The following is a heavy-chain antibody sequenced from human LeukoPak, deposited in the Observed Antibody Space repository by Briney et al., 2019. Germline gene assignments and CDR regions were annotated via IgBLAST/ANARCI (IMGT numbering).Heavy chain of an antibody. V-gene: IGHV4-39*07. CDR1: GDSITSSAFY. CDR2: INHSGST. J-gene: IGHJ6*02. Sequence: SSETLSLTCTVSGDSITSSAFYWGWIRQPPGKGLEWIGEINHSGSTNYNPSLKSRVTISVDTSKNQFSLKLSSVTAADTAVYYCARVDSSSWYWAQGPSGMDVWGQGTTVTVSS. CDR3: ARVDSSSWYWAQGPSGMDV. D-gene: IGHD6-13*01.